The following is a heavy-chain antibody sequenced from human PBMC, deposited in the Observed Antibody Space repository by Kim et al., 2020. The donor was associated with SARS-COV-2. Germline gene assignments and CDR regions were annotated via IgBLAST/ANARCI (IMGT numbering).Heavy chain of an antibody. J-gene: IGHJ4*02. D-gene: IGHD3-3*01. Sequence: SIKCRVTISVDTSKNRFSLKLSSVTAADTAVYYCARGRITIFGVVTEFDYWGQGTLVTVSS. V-gene: IGHV4-31*02. CDR3: ARGRITIFGVVTEFDY.